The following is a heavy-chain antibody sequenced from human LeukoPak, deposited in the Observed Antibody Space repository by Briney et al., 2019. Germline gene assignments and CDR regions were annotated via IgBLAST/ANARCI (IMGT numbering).Heavy chain of an antibody. CDR2: IYHTGST. D-gene: IGHD3-10*01. Sequence: SFSGYYMTWIRQPPGKGLEWIANIYHTGSTYYNPSLKSRVTISVDTSANQFSLKLNSVTAADTAVYYCARPIRSRDNNWFDPWGQGTLVIVSS. J-gene: IGHJ5*02. CDR3: ARPIRSRDNNWFDP. V-gene: IGHV4-39*01. CDR1: SFSGYY.